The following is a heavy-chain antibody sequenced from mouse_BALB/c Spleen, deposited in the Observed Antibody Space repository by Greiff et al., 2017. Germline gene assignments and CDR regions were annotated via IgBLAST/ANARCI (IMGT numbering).Heavy chain of an antibody. V-gene: IGHV2-6-4*01. Sequence: VMLVESGPGLVAPSQSLSITCTVSGFSLSRYSVHWVRQPPGKGLEWLGMIWGGGSTDYNSALKSRLSISKDNSKSQVFLKMNSLQTDDTAMYYCARNSYDPHWYFDVWGAGTTVTVSS. CDR1: GFSLSRYS. D-gene: IGHD2-3*01. CDR2: IWGGGST. J-gene: IGHJ1*01. CDR3: ARNSYDPHWYFDV.